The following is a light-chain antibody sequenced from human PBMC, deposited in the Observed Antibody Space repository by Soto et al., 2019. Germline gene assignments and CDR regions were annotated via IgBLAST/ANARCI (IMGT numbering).Light chain of an antibody. Sequence: DIQMTQSPSTLSASVGDRVTITCRASQSVSRWLAWYQQKPGKAPRLLIYDASKLESGVPSRFSGSGSGAEFTLTINGLQPDDLATYYCQQFSAFGQGTRLEIK. CDR3: QQFSA. J-gene: IGKJ2*01. CDR2: DAS. CDR1: QSVSRW. V-gene: IGKV1-5*01.